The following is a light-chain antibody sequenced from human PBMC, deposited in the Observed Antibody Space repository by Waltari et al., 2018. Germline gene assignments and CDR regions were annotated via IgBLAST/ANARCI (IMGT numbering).Light chain of an antibody. CDR3: QHYNNWPPWT. V-gene: IGKV3-15*01. CDR1: QSVSSN. Sequence: EIVMTQSPATLSVSPGERATLSCRASQSVSSNLAWYQQKPGQNPRLLMYGASTRATGIPARFSGSGSGTEFTLTISSLQSEDFAVYYCQHYNNWPPWTFGQGTKVEIK. CDR2: GAS. J-gene: IGKJ1*01.